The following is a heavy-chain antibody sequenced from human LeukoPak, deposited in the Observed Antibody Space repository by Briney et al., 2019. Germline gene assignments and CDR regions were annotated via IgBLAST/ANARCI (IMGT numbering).Heavy chain of an antibody. Sequence: SQTLSLTCTVSGGSISSYYWSWIRQPPGKGLEWIGYIYYSGSTNYNPSLKSRVTISVDTSKNQFSLKLSSVTAADTAVYYCARGGRTIYGSGSYDYWGQGTLVTVSS. CDR2: IYYSGST. CDR1: GGSISSYY. J-gene: IGHJ4*02. V-gene: IGHV4-59*01. D-gene: IGHD3-10*01. CDR3: ARGGRTIYGSGSYDY.